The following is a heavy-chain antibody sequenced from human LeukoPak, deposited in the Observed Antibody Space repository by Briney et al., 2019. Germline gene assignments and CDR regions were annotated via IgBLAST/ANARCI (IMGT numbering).Heavy chain of an antibody. CDR3: ARDLSGGSGSQVFDY. CDR1: GGTFSSYA. D-gene: IGHD3-10*01. J-gene: IGHJ4*02. CDR2: IIPIFGTA. Sequence: GASVKVSCKASGGTFSSYAISWVRQAPGQGLEWMGGIIPIFGTANYAQKFQGRVTITADESTSTAYMELSSLRSEDTAVYYCARDLSGGSGSQVFDYWGQGTLVTVSS. V-gene: IGHV1-69*13.